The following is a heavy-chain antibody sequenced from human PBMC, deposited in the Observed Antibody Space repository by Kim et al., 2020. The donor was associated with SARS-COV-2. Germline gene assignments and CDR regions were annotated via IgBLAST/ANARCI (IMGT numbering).Heavy chain of an antibody. CDR3: ASEGQSGYDWGYFDY. J-gene: IGHJ4*02. V-gene: IGHV4-4*02. CDR2: IYHSGST. D-gene: IGHD5-12*01. CDR1: GGSISSSNW. Sequence: SETLSLTCAVSGGSISSSNWWSWVRQPPGKGLEWIGEIYHSGSTNYNPSLKSRVTISVDKSKNQYSLKLSSVTAADTAVYYCASEGQSGYDWGYFDYWGQRTLVTVSS.